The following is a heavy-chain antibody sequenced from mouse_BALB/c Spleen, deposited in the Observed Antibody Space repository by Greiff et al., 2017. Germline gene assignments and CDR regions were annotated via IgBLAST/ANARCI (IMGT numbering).Heavy chain of an antibody. CDR1: GYSITSGYY. V-gene: IGHV3-6*02. J-gene: IGHJ2*01. CDR3: AKGGYYDSVFDY. D-gene: IGHD2-4*01. CDR2: ISYDGSN. Sequence: EVKLVESGPGLVKPSQSLSLTCSVTGYSITSGYYWNWIRQFPGNKLEWMGYISYDGSNNYNPSLKNRISITRDTSKNQFFLKLNSVTTEDTATYYCAKGGYYDSVFDYWGQGTTLTVSS.